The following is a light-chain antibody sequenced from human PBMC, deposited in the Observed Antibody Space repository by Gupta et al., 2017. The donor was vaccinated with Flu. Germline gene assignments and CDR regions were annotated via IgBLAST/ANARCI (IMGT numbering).Light chain of an antibody. Sequence: QPALTQPASVPGASGQSITIPCTGSSSDIGTYNFVSWYQQHPGKAPKLLLYEVTIRPSGISDRFSGSKSGTTAYLTISGLRPEDEADDYCFSYTSTTTLEAFGGGTKVTVL. CDR3: FSYTSTTTLEA. CDR1: SSDIGTYNF. CDR2: EVT. J-gene: IGLJ1*01. V-gene: IGLV2-14*03.